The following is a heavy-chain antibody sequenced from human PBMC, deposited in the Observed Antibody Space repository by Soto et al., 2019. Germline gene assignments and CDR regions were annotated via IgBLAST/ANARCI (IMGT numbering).Heavy chain of an antibody. J-gene: IGHJ6*02. V-gene: IGHV3-15*01. D-gene: IGHD4-17*01. CDR2: IKSKTDGGTT. CDR3: TSDHGGDYGDKISYYYGMDV. CDR1: GFTFSNAW. Sequence: GGSLRLSCAASGFTFSNAWMSWVRQAPGKGLEWVGRIKSKTDGGTTDYTAHVKGRFTISRDDSKNTLYLQMNSLKTEDTAVYYFTSDHGGDYGDKISYYYGMDVWGQGTTVTVSS.